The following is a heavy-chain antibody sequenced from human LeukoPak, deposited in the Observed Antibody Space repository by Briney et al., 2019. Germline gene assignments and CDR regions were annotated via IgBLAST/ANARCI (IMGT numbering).Heavy chain of an antibody. Sequence: GGSLRLSCAASGFTFSSYAMHWVRQAPGKGLEYVSAISSNGGSTHYANSVKGRFTISRDNSKNTLYLQMGSLRAEDMAVYYCARGGRFLEWLLAPFDYWGQGTLVTVSS. CDR1: GFTFSSYA. D-gene: IGHD3-3*01. V-gene: IGHV3-64*01. CDR2: ISSNGGST. CDR3: ARGGRFLEWLLAPFDY. J-gene: IGHJ4*02.